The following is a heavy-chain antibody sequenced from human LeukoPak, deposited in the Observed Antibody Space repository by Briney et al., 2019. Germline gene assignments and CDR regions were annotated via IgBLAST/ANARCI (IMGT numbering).Heavy chain of an antibody. CDR3: ARDPYSGSYGNNYYYYMDV. CDR1: EFTFSNYN. V-gene: IGHV3-21*01. J-gene: IGHJ6*03. D-gene: IGHD5-12*01. Sequence: GGSLRLSCEASEFTFSNYNMNWVRQAPGQRLEWFSSITSSSTYVFYADSVKGRFTISRDNAQNSLYLQMNSLRAEDTAVYYCARDPYSGSYGNNYYYYMDVWGKGTTVTISS. CDR2: ITSSSTYV.